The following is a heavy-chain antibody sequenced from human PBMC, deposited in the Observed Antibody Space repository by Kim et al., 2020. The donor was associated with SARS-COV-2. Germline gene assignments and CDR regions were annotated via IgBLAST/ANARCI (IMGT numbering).Heavy chain of an antibody. CDR3: TTDPTHYNMVRA. J-gene: IGHJ1*01. D-gene: IGHD3-10*01. V-gene: IGHV3-15*01. Sequence: DYAAPVKGRFTISRDDSKNTLYLQMNSLKTEDTAVYYCTTDPTHYNMVRAWGQGTLVTVSS.